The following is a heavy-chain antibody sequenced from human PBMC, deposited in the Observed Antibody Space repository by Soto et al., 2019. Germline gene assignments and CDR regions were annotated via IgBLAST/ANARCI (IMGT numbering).Heavy chain of an antibody. V-gene: IGHV4-39*01. CDR1: GGYISSSSYY. CDR2: IYYSGST. CDR3: ARHMIRYFDWLLTYGAYWFDP. D-gene: IGHD3-9*01. J-gene: IGHJ5*02. Sequence: PSETQSLPYTVSGGYISSSSYYWGWIRQPPGRGLEWIGSIYYSGSTYYNPSLKSRVTISVDTSKNQFSLKLSSVTAADTAVYYCARHMIRYFDWLLTYGAYWFDPWGQGTLDTAPQ.